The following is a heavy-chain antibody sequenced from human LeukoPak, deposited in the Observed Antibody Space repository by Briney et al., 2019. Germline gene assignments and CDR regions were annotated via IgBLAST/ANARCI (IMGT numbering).Heavy chain of an antibody. Sequence: GESLKISCKGSGYSSTAYWISWVRQMPGKGLECLGRIDPSDSYTNYSPSFQGHVTISADKSINTVYLQWSSLKASDTAMYYCVRHEGGYSFGSDWGQGTLVTVSS. V-gene: IGHV5-10-1*01. CDR2: IDPSDSYT. CDR1: GYSSTAYW. J-gene: IGHJ4*02. CDR3: VRHEGGYSFGSD. D-gene: IGHD5-18*01.